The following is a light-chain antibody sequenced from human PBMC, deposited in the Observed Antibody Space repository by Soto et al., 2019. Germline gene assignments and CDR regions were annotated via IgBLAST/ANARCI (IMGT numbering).Light chain of an antibody. CDR1: RRDVGGYNY. CDR3: SSYTSVSTWL. V-gene: IGLV2-14*01. J-gene: IGLJ2*01. CDR2: EVT. Sequence: QSALTQPASVSGSPGQSITISCAGTRRDVGGYNYVSWYQQYPGKAPKVIISEVTNRPSGVPNRFSGSKSGNTASLTISGLQAEDEADYYCSSYTSVSTWLFGGGTKVTVL.